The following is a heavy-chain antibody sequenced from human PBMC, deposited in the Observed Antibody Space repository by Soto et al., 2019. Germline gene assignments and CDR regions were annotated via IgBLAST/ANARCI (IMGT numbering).Heavy chain of an antibody. CDR1: GGSISSGGYY. CDR3: ARDQTGLWQIDY. Sequence: SETLSLTCTVSGGSISSGGYYWSWIRQHPGKGLEWIGYIYYSGSTYYNPSLKSRVTISVDTSKNQFSLKLSSVTAADTTVYSCARDQTGLWQIDYWGQGTLVTVSS. CDR2: IYYSGST. V-gene: IGHV4-31*03. D-gene: IGHD2-21*01. J-gene: IGHJ4*02.